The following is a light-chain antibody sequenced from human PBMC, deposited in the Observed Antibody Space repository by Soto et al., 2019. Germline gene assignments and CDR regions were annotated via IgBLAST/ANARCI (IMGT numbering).Light chain of an antibody. CDR1: QSVSSSY. CDR3: QQYGSSPRGT. J-gene: IGKJ1*01. V-gene: IGKV3-20*01. CDR2: GAS. Sequence: EIVLTQSPGTLSLSPGERATLSCRASQSVSSSYLAWYQQKPGQAPRLLIYGASSRATGIPDRFSGSGSGTDFTLTISRLEPEDFGVYYYQQYGSSPRGTFGQGTKVEIK.